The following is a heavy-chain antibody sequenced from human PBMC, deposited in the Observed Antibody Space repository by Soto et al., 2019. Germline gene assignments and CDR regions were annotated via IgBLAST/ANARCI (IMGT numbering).Heavy chain of an antibody. CDR1: GFTFSDYY. D-gene: IGHD3-3*01. Sequence: QVQLVESGGGLVKPGGSLRLSCAASGFTFSDYYMSWIRQAPGKGLEWVSYISSSGSTIYYADSVKGRFTISRDNAKNSLYLQMNSLRAEDTAVYYCARDFCLSHGRTIIGVVICYTWFDPWGQGTLVTVSS. J-gene: IGHJ5*02. CDR3: ARDFCLSHGRTIIGVVICYTWFDP. CDR2: ISSSGSTI. V-gene: IGHV3-11*01.